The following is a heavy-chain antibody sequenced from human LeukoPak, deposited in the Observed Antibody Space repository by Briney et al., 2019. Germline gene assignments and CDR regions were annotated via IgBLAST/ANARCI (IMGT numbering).Heavy chain of an antibody. CDR2: IYYSGST. CDR1: GGSISSSSYY. V-gene: IGHV4-61*01. Sequence: PSETLSLTCTVSGGSISSSSYYWSWIRQPPGKGLEWIGYIYYSGSTNYNPSLKSRVTISVDTSKNQFSLKLSSVTAADTAVYYCARGGATEFDYWGQGTLVTVSS. D-gene: IGHD5-12*01. CDR3: ARGGATEFDY. J-gene: IGHJ4*02.